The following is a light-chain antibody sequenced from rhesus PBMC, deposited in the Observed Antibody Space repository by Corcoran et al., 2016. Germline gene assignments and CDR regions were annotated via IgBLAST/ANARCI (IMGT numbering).Light chain of an antibody. CDR1: QGISKF. CDR3: QQRNSYPVT. V-gene: IGKV1-38*01. CDR2: ETY. J-gene: IGKJ4*01. Sequence: DIQLTQSPSSLSASIGDRVTITFRASQGISKFLAWYQQNPGKAPKILDSETYNLQSGVPSRFSCIGAWTDFTLTISSLQPEDFAVYYCQQRNSYPVTFGGGTKVEIK.